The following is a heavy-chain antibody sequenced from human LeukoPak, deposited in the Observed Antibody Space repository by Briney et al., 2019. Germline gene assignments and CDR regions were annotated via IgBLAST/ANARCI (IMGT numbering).Heavy chain of an antibody. CDR3: ARGQTRSHFDY. V-gene: IGHV1-2*02. CDR1: GYTFTSYG. Sequence: ASVKVSCKASGYTFTSYGISWVRQAPGQGLEWMGWINPNSGGTNYAQKFQGRVTMTRDTSISTAYMELSRLRSDDTAVYYCARGQTRSHFDYWGQGTLVTVSS. CDR2: INPNSGGT. J-gene: IGHJ4*02.